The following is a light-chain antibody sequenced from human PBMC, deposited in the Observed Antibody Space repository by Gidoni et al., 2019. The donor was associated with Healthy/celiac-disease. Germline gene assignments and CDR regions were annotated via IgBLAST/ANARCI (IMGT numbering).Light chain of an antibody. J-gene: IGKJ4*01. CDR1: QSVSSSY. Sequence: IVLTQSPGTLSLSPGERATLSCRASQSVSSSYFAWYQQKPGKAPRLLIYGASSRATGIPDRFSGSGSGTDFTLTISRLEPEDFAVYYCQQYGSSRGLTFGGGTKVEIK. V-gene: IGKV3-20*01. CDR3: QQYGSSRGLT. CDR2: GAS.